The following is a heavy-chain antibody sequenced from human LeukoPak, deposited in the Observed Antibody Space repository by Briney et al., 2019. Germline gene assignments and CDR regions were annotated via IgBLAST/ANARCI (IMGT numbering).Heavy chain of an antibody. J-gene: IGHJ6*03. V-gene: IGHV1-69*05. CDR1: GGTFSSYA. D-gene: IGHD6-6*01. CDR3: ARDEGGIAARPGYYYYMDA. CDR2: IIPIFGTA. Sequence: SVKVSCKASGGTFSSYAISWVRQAPGQGLEWMGGIIPIFGTANYAQKFQGRVTITTDESTSTAYMELSSLRSEDTAVYYCARDEGGIAARPGYYYYMDAWGKGTTVTVSS.